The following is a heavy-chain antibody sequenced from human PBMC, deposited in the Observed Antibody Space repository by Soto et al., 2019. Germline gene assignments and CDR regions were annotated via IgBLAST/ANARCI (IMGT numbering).Heavy chain of an antibody. Sequence: LRQAPGQGLEWMGWTNPNSGDAKYAQKFQGRVTMTRDPSTAYMQLSTLSSDDTAVYYCARSLSTIGARPDYWGQGTLVTVSS. J-gene: IGHJ4*02. CDR2: TNPNSGDA. V-gene: IGHV1-2*02. D-gene: IGHD6-6*01. CDR3: ARSLSTIGARPDY.